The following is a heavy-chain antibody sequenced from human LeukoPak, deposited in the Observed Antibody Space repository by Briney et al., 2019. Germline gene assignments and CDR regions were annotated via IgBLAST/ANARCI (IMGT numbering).Heavy chain of an antibody. CDR2: INADNSHT. D-gene: IGHD2-21*01. CDR1: GYNFNNYA. V-gene: IGHV1-3*01. CDR3: ARGIWSARTVDYYLDY. J-gene: IGHJ4*02. Sequence: GAPVKVSCKASGYNFNNYAIHWVRQAPGQRFEWMGWINADNSHTKYSQNFQGRITITRDSSASTVYMELSSLTSEDTAVYYCARGIWSARTVDYYLDYWGQGTLVTVSS.